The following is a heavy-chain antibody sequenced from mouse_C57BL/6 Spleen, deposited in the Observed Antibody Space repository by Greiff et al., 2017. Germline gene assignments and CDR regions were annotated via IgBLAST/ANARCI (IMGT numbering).Heavy chain of an antibody. Sequence: EVMLVESGGGLVKPGGSLKLSCAASGFTFSSYTMSWVRQTPEKRLEWVATISGGGGNTYYPDSVKGRFTISRDNAKNTLYLQMSSLRSEDTALYYCARHGGTPRYFDVWGTGTTVTVSS. J-gene: IGHJ1*03. CDR3: ARHGGTPRYFDV. CDR2: ISGGGGNT. V-gene: IGHV5-9*01. CDR1: GFTFSSYT. D-gene: IGHD3-3*01.